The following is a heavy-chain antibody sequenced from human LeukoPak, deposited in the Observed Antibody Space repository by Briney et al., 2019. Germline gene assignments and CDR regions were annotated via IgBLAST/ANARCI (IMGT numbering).Heavy chain of an antibody. CDR2: INPNSGGT. V-gene: IGHV1-2*02. CDR1: GYTFTGYY. CDR3: ARDPNTVTTSYWFDP. Sequence: GASVKVSCKASGYTFTGYYMHWVRQAPGQGLEWMGWINPNSGGTNYAQKSQGRVTMTRDTSISTAYMELSRLRSDDTAVYYCARDPNTVTTSYWFDPWGQGTLVTVSS. D-gene: IGHD4-17*01. J-gene: IGHJ5*02.